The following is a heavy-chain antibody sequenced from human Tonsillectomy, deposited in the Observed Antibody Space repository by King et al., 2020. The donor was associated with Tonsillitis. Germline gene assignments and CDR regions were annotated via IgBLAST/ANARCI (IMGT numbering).Heavy chain of an antibody. J-gene: IGHJ4*02. CDR3: ARLVPYYYDSRGYYYTFDY. CDR1: GGSISSSNYY. D-gene: IGHD3-22*01. Sequence: QLQESGPGLVKPSETLSLTCTVSGGSISSSNYYCGWIRQPPGKGLEWIGSSSYSGSTYYNPSLKSRVTISEDTSKNQFSLNLSSVTAADTAVYYCARLVPYYYDSRGYYYTFDYWGQGTLVTVSS. V-gene: IGHV4-39*01. CDR2: SSYSGST.